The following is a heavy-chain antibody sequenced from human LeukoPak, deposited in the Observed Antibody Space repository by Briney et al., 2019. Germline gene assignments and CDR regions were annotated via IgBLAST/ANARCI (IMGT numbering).Heavy chain of an antibody. CDR1: GGSISSYY. V-gene: IGHV4-4*07. D-gene: IGHD2-2*02. CDR3: ARVECSSTSCYTGYGMDV. J-gene: IGHJ6*02. Sequence: SETLSLTCTVSGGSISSYYWSWIRQPAGKGLEWIGRIYTSGSTNYNPSLKSRATMSVDTSKNQFSLKLSSVTAADTAVYYCARVECSSTSCYTGYGMDVWGQGTTVTVSS. CDR2: IYTSGST.